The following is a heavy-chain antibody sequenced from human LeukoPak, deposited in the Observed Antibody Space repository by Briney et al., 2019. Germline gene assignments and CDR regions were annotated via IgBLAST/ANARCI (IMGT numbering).Heavy chain of an antibody. CDR3: ARRGHYYDSSGYYYFDY. V-gene: IGHV4-38-2*02. Sequence: SETLSLTCTVSGYSISSGYYWGWIRQPPGKGLEWIGSIYHSGSTYYNPSLKSRVTISVDTSKNQLSLKLSSVTAADTAVYYCARRGHYYDSSGYYYFDYWGQGTLVTVSS. D-gene: IGHD3-22*01. CDR1: GYSISSGYY. CDR2: IYHSGST. J-gene: IGHJ4*02.